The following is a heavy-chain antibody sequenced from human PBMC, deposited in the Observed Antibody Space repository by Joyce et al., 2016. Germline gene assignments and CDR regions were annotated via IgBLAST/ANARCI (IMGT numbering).Heavy chain of an antibody. J-gene: IGHJ4*02. CDR2: IDPSDSYT. Sequence: EVQLVQSGADVKKPGESLRISCPGSGYSFTTHCFAWVRQMPGKGLEWVGRIDPSDSYTDYSPAIQGHVSIALDKSVTTAYLQLSTLRASDSAMYYCARSFGDYRTRAPRYVDSWGQGTRVTVSS. V-gene: IGHV5-10-1*03. CDR3: ARSFGDYRTRAPRYVDS. D-gene: IGHD4-17*01. CDR1: GYSFTTHC.